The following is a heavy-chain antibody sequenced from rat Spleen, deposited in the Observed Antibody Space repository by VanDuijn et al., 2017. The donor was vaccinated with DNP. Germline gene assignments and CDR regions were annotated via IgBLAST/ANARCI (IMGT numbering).Heavy chain of an antibody. V-gene: IGHV3-3*01. CDR3: ARWDHYIGFAY. J-gene: IGHJ3*01. D-gene: IGHD1-1*01. CDR1: FYSITSSYK. CDR2: INGAGST. Sequence: EVLLQESGPGLVKPSQSLSLTCSVTFYSITSSYKWNWIRKFPENKLEWMEHINGAGSTNYNPSLKSRISITRDTSKNQFFLQVNSVTTEDTATYYCARWDHYIGFAYWGQGTLVTVSS.